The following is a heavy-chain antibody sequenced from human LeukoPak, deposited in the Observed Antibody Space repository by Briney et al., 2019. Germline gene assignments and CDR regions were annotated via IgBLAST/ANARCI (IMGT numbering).Heavy chain of an antibody. CDR3: ARVLAYCGGDCRDAYYYYYMDV. CDR1: GFTFNSYS. CDR2: ISSSSRFI. D-gene: IGHD2-21*02. Sequence: GGSLRLSCAASGFTFNSYSMNWFRQAPGKGLEWVSSISSSSRFIYYANSVKGRFTISRDNSKNTLYLQMGSLRAEDMAVYYCARVLAYCGGDCRDAYYYYYMDVWGKGTTVTVSS. J-gene: IGHJ6*03. V-gene: IGHV3-21*01.